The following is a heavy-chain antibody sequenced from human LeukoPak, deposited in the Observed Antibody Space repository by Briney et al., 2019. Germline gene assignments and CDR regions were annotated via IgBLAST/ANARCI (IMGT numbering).Heavy chain of an antibody. CDR3: ARAAESHDYDYYYGMDV. CDR1: GYTFTGYY. CDR2: INPIGGGT. Sequence: ASVKVSCKASGYTFTGYYMHWVRQAPGQGLEWMGWINPIGGGTNYAQKFQGRVTMTRDTSISTAYMELSRLRSDDTAVYYCARAAESHDYDYYYGMDVWGQGTTVTVSS. V-gene: IGHV1-2*02. J-gene: IGHJ6*02.